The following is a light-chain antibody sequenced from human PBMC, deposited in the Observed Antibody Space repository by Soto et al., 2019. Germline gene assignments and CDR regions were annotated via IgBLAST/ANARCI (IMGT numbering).Light chain of an antibody. CDR3: QQYGSSPLT. Sequence: EIVWTQSPGTLSLSPGERATLSCRASQSVSSSYLAWYQQKPGQAPRLLIYGASSRATGIPDRFSGSGSGTDFTITISRLEPADFAVYYCQQYGSSPLTFGGGIKVEIK. CDR1: QSVSSSY. J-gene: IGKJ4*01. CDR2: GAS. V-gene: IGKV3-20*01.